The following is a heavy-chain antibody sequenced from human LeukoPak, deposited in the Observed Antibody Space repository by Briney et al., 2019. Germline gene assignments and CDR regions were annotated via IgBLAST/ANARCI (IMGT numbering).Heavy chain of an antibody. CDR3: ARRWDIVVVPAANGGWFDP. J-gene: IGHJ5*02. V-gene: IGHV4-34*01. CDR1: GGSFSGYY. D-gene: IGHD2-2*01. CDR2: INHSGST. Sequence: SETLSLTCAVYGGSFSGYYWSWIRQPPGKGLEWIGEINHSGSTNYNPSLKSRVTISVDTSKNQFSLKLSSVTAADTAVYYCARRWDIVVVPAANGGWFDPWGQGTPVTVSS.